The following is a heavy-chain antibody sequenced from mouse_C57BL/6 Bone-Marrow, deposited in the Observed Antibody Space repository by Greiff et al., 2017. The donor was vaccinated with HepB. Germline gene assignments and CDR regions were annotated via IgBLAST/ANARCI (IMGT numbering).Heavy chain of an antibody. CDR3: ARLEGDYGGFAY. Sequence: VQLQQPGAELVKPGASVKLSCKASGYTFTSYWMHWVKQRPGQGLEWIGMIHPNSGSTNYNEKFKSKATLTVDKSSSTAYMQLSSLTSEDSAVYYCARLEGDYGGFAYWGQGTLVTVSA. V-gene: IGHV1-64*01. CDR1: GYTFTSYW. D-gene: IGHD1-1*02. J-gene: IGHJ3*01. CDR2: IHPNSGST.